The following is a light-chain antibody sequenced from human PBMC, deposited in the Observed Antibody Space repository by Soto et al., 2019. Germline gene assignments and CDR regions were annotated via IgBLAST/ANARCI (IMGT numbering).Light chain of an antibody. CDR2: DVT. V-gene: IGLV2-11*01. CDR3: CSFAGSYSYV. CDR1: SSGVGRYDY. J-gene: IGLJ1*01. Sequence: QSVLTQPRSVSGSPGQSVTISCTGTSSGVGRYDYVSWYQQYPGEAPKLIIYDVTERPSGVPDRFSGSKSGNTASLTISGLRAEDEAAYSCCSFAGSYSYVFXSGTKVTVL.